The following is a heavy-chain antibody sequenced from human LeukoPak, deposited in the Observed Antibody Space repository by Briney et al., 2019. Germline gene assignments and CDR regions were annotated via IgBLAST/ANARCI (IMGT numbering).Heavy chain of an antibody. Sequence: GGSLRLSCVASGFTPKNYAVNWVRQAPGKGLEWVSLISGSGGSTYYADSVKGRFTTSRDNSKNTLFLQMNSLRAEDTAIYYCAKYGPQDSGSSHFDYWGQGALVTVSS. D-gene: IGHD1-26*01. V-gene: IGHV3-23*01. CDR1: GFTPKNYA. CDR3: AKYGPQDSGSSHFDY. CDR2: ISGSGGST. J-gene: IGHJ4*02.